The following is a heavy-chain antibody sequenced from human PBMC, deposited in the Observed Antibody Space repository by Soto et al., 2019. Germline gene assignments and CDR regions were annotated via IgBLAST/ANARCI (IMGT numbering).Heavy chain of an antibody. J-gene: IGHJ4*02. CDR3: ASQLYYGVQPTTYYFDY. Sequence: PSVTLSVTCAVSGGSISSGGYSWSWIRQPPGKGLEWIGYIYHSGSTYYNPSLKSRVTISVDRSKNQFSLKLSSVTAADTAVYYCASQLYYGVQPTTYYFDYWGQGTLVTVSS. CDR2: IYHSGST. D-gene: IGHD4-17*01. V-gene: IGHV4-30-2*01. CDR1: GGSISSGGYS.